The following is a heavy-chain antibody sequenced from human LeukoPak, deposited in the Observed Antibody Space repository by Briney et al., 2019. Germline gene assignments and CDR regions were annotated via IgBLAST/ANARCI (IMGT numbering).Heavy chain of an antibody. V-gene: IGHV3-48*01. CDR2: ISSSSSTI. CDR1: GFTFNNIW. D-gene: IGHD2-2*01. Sequence: GGSLRLSCVDSGFTFNNIWMSWVRQAPGKGLEWVSYISSSSSTIYFTDSVKGRFTISRDNAKNSLYLHMNSLRAEDTAVYYCARDGAPDAHCSSTSCAIRWGQGTLVTVSS. J-gene: IGHJ4*02. CDR3: ARDGAPDAHCSSTSCAIR.